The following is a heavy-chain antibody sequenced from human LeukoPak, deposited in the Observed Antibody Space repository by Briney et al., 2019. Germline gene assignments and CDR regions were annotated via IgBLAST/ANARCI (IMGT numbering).Heavy chain of an antibody. D-gene: IGHD2-2*01. CDR2: ISGSGGST. Sequence: GGSLRLSCAASGFTFSSYAMSWVRQAPGKGLEWVSAISGSGGSTYYADSVKGRFTISRDNSKNTLYLQMNSLRAEDTAVYYCAKDWSCSSASCRFDYWGQGTLVTVPS. CDR3: AKDWSCSSASCRFDY. CDR1: GFTFSSYA. V-gene: IGHV3-23*01. J-gene: IGHJ4*02.